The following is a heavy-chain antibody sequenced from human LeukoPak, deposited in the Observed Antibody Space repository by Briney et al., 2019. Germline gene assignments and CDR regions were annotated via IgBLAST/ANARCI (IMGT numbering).Heavy chain of an antibody. CDR2: IYHSGST. J-gene: IGHJ4*02. D-gene: IGHD3-3*01. CDR1: GYSISSGYY. CDR3: ARSEITIFGVVEGAVDY. V-gene: IGHV4-38-2*02. Sequence: SETLSLTCTVSGYSISSGYYWGWIRQPPGKGLEWIGSIYHSGSTYYNPSLKSRVTISVDTSENQFSLKLSSVTAADTAVYYCARSEITIFGVVEGAVDYWGQGTLVTVSS.